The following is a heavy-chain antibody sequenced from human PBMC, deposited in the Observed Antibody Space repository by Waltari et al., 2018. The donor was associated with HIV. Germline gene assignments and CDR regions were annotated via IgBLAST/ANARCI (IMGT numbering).Heavy chain of an antibody. CDR3: ARGGCSGGTCYSKSFDL. J-gene: IGHJ3*01. CDR2: IIPKFGTV. V-gene: IGHV1-69*01. D-gene: IGHD2-15*01. Sequence: QVQLVQSGAEMTMSGSSVKVSCKASGGTFSSYTISWVRQAPGQGLEWMGGIIPKFGTVKYAQKFQGRVTMTADESTSTVYLELTSLRSDDTAVYYCARGGCSGGTCYSKSFDLWGQGTLVTVSS. CDR1: GGTFSSYT.